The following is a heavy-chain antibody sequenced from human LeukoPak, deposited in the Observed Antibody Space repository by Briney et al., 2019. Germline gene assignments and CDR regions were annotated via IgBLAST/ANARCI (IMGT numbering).Heavy chain of an antibody. CDR3: AKVNGLTGPRGYHGGNWFDP. CDR1: GFTFSSYA. D-gene: IGHD1-20*01. Sequence: RPGGSLRLSCAASGFTFSSYAMSWVRQAPGKGLEWVSAISGSGGSTYYADSVKGRFTISRDNSKNTLYLQMNSLRAEDTAVYYCAKVNGLTGPRGYHGGNWFDPWGQGTLVTVSS. J-gene: IGHJ5*02. CDR2: ISGSGGST. V-gene: IGHV3-23*01.